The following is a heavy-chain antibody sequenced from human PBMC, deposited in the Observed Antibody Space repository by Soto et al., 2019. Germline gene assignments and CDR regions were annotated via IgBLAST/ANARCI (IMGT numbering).Heavy chain of an antibody. Sequence: QVQLVESGGGLVKPGGTLRLSCAASGFILNDYYMSWIRQAPGKGLEWVSSISTSGSMKYYADSVKGRFTISRDNAKNSMYLQVNSLRAADTAVYYCARQYYDSGRGAFDIWGQGTMVTVSS. J-gene: IGHJ3*02. CDR1: GFILNDYY. D-gene: IGHD1-26*01. V-gene: IGHV3-11*01. CDR3: ARQYYDSGRGAFDI. CDR2: ISTSGSMK.